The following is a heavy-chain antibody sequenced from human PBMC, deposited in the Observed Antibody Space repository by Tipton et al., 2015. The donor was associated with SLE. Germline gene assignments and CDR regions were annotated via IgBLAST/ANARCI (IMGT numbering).Heavy chain of an antibody. CDR1: GGSFSGYY. J-gene: IGHJ4*02. V-gene: IGHV4-34*09. CDR3: ASRGYTYGNFDY. CDR2: IYYSGST. D-gene: IGHD5-18*01. Sequence: TLSLTCAVYGGSFSGYYWSWIRQPPGKGLEWIGYIYYSGSTYYNPSLKGRVTISVDTSKNQISLKLSSVTAADTAVYYCASRGYTYGNFDYWGQGTLVTVSS.